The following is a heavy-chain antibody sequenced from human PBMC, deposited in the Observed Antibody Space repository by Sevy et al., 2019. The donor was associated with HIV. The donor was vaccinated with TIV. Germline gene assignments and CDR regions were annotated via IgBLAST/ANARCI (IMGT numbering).Heavy chain of an antibody. CDR1: ESTFSNYA. Sequence: GGSLRLSCAASESTFSNYAMHWVRQTPDRGLEWVAVVSYDGADTSYADSVKGRFTVSRDNSKSTLYLQMNSLRVDDSAVYFCARFPPQRAFDIWGQGTTVTVSS. V-gene: IGHV3-30*04. CDR2: VSYDGADT. CDR3: ARFPPQRAFDI. J-gene: IGHJ3*02.